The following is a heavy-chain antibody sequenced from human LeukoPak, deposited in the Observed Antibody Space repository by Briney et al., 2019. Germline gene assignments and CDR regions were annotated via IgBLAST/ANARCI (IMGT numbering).Heavy chain of an antibody. CDR2: IHYSGST. V-gene: IGHV4-59*01. CDR3: ARDLRTSGKRDAFDI. D-gene: IGHD3-10*01. J-gene: IGHJ3*02. CDR1: GGSISSYY. Sequence: SETLSLTCTVSGGSISSYYWSWIRQPPGKGLEWIGYIHYSGSTSYNPSLKSRVTISVDTSKNQISLKVRSATAADTAVYYCARDLRTSGKRDAFDIWGQGTMVTVSS.